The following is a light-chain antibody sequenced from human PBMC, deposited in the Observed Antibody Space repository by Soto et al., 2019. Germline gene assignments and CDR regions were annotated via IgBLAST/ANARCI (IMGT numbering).Light chain of an antibody. CDR3: QTYNSALLT. J-gene: IGKJ4*01. V-gene: IGKV1-27*01. Sequence: DIQMTQSPSSLSASVGDRVTFTCRASQGISNYLAWYQQKPGEVPKVLIYGASTLQSGVPSRFSGSGSGTAFTLTISSLQPDDVATYYCQTYNSALLTFGGGTKVEI. CDR2: GAS. CDR1: QGISNY.